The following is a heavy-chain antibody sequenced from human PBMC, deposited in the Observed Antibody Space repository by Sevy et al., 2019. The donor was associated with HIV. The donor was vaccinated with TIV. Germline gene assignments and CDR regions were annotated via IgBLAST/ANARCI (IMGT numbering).Heavy chain of an antibody. CDR3: ARGKSGYGYGLDY. Sequence: GGSLRLSCAASGFPVSSNYMSWVRQAPGKGLEWVSVIYSDGSTYHADPVKGRFPISRDNSKNTLYLQMNSLGVEDTAVYYCARGKSGYGYGLDYWGQGTLVTVSS. V-gene: IGHV3-66*01. CDR2: IYSDGST. J-gene: IGHJ4*02. D-gene: IGHD5-18*01. CDR1: GFPVSSNY.